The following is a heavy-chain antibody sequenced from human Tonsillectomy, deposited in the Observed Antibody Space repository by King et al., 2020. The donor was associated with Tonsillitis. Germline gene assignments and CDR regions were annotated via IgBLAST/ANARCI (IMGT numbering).Heavy chain of an antibody. D-gene: IGHD3-10*01. CDR2: ISAYNGHI. J-gene: IGHJ4*02. CDR3: ARGLVRGVILDYFDY. V-gene: IGHV1-18*01. CDR1: GYIFTSSD. Sequence: QLVQSGAEVKKPGASVKVSCKASGYIFTSSDISWVRQAPGQGLECMGWISAYNGHINYAQKLQGRVTMTTDTSTSTAYMELRSLRSDDTAVYYCARGLVRGVILDYFDYWGQGTLVTVSS.